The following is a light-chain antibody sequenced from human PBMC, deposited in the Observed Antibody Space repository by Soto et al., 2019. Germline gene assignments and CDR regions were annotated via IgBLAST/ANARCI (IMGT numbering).Light chain of an antibody. CDR3: QQLNSYLPFT. Sequence: DIQLTQSPSFLSASVGDRVTIACRASQGFYSYLAWYQQKPGKAPKLLIYAASTLQSGVPSRFSGSGSGTEFTLTISSLQPEDFATYYCQQLNSYLPFTFGPGTKVDIK. CDR2: AAS. CDR1: QGFYSY. J-gene: IGKJ3*01. V-gene: IGKV1-9*01.